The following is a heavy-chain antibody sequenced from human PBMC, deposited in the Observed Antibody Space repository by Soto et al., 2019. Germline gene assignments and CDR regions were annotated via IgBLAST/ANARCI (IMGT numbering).Heavy chain of an antibody. J-gene: IGHJ6*02. CDR2: IRGSGGGT. D-gene: IGHD3-10*01. CDR3: AKASGRVHYGMHV. V-gene: IGHV3-23*01. CDR1: GFPFSMFA. Sequence: EVQVLESGGGSVQPGGSLRLSCAASGFPFSMFAMNWVRQAPAKGLEWVSGIRGSGGGTYYADSVKGRFTISRDDSRNMLYLEMNTLRGEDTAVYYGAKASGRVHYGMHVWGQGTTVTVSS.